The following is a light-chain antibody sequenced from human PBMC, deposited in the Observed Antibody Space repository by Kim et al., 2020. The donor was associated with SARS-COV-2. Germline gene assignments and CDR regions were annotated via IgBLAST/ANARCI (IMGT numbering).Light chain of an antibody. CDR1: SSDVGSYNV. J-gene: IGLJ2*01. V-gene: IGLV2-23*02. CDR3: CSSGDSSILL. CDR2: EVS. Sequence: QSALTQPASMSGSPGQSITISCSGTSSDVGSYNVVSWYQQHPGKAPKLMIYEVSKRPSGISTRFSGSKSGNTASLTISGLQAEDEADYYCCSSGDSSILLFGGGTQLTVL.